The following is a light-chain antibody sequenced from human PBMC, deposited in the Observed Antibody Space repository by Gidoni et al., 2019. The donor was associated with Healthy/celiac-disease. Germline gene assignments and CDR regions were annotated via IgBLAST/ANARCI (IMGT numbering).Light chain of an antibody. CDR1: SSNIGSNT. J-gene: IGLJ3*02. V-gene: IGLV1-44*01. Sequence: QSVLTQPPSASGTPGQGVTISCSGSSSNIGSNTVHWYQQLPGTAPKLLIYSNNQRPSGVPDRFSGSKSGTSASLAISGLQSEDEADYYCAAWDDSLNGPLFGGGTKLTVL. CDR2: SNN. CDR3: AAWDDSLNGPL.